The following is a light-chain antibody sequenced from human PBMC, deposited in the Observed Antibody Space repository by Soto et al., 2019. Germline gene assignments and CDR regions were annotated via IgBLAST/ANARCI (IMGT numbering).Light chain of an antibody. Sequence: DIQMTQYPSSLSASVGDRVTITCRASQSISSYLNWYQQKPGKAPKLLIYAASSLQGGVPSRFSGSGSGTDFTLTISSLQPEDFATYYCQQSYITPPWTFGPGTKV. CDR3: QQSYITPPWT. J-gene: IGKJ1*01. CDR1: QSISSY. V-gene: IGKV1-39*01. CDR2: AAS.